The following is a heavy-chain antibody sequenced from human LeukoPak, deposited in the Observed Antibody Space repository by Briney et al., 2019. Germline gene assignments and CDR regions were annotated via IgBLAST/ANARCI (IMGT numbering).Heavy chain of an antibody. CDR1: GYTFTGYY. Sequence: ASVKVSCKSSGYTFTGYYMHWVRQAPGQGLEWMGWINPNSGGTNYAQKFQGGVTMTRDTSISTAYMELSRLRSDDTAVYYCAREWITGNYFDYWGQGTLVTVSS. V-gene: IGHV1-2*02. D-gene: IGHD1-20*01. CDR2: INPNSGGT. J-gene: IGHJ4*02. CDR3: AREWITGNYFDY.